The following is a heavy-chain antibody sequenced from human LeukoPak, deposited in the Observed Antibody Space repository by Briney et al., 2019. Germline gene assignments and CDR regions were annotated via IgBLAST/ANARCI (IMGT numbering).Heavy chain of an antibody. J-gene: IGHJ4*02. Sequence: PSETLSLTCTVSGGSISSYYWGWIRQPPGKGLEWIGYIFHSGSTNSNPSLKSRVTISVDTSKNQFSLKLSSVTAADTAVYYCARQRPETFDYWGQGILVTVSS. CDR1: GGSISSYY. CDR3: ARQRPETFDY. CDR2: IFHSGST. V-gene: IGHV4-59*01.